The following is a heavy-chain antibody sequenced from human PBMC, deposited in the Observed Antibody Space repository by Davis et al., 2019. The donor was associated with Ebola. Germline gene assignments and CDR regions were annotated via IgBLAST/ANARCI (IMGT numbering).Heavy chain of an antibody. D-gene: IGHD6-13*01. CDR2: ISYDGSNK. CDR3: ARAPAAYLYWYFDL. Sequence: GESLKISCAASGFTFSSYAMHWVRQAPGKGLEWVAVISYDGSNKYYADSVKGRFTISRDNSKNTLYLQMNSLRAEDTAVYYCARAPAAYLYWYFDLWGRGTLVTVSS. J-gene: IGHJ2*01. CDR1: GFTFSSYA. V-gene: IGHV3-30-3*01.